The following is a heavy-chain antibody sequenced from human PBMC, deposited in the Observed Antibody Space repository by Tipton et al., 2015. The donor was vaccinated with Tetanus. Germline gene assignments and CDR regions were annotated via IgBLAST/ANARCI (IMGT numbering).Heavy chain of an antibody. V-gene: IGHV4-59*01. J-gene: IGHJ5*02. CDR1: DGSISSYY. D-gene: IGHD4-17*01. CDR2: IYYSGST. CDR3: ARGGRYDYGVQGWFDP. Sequence: GLVKPSETLSLTCTVSDGSISSYYWSWIRQPPGKGLEWIGYIYYSGSTNYNPSLKSRVTISVDTSKNQFSLKLSSVTAADTAVYYCARGGRYDYGVQGWFDPWGQGTLVTVSS.